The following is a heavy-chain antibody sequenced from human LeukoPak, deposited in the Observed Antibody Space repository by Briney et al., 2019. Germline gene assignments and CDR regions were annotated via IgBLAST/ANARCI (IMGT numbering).Heavy chain of an antibody. V-gene: IGHV3-23*01. CDR1: GFTFSSYA. D-gene: IGHD6-6*01. J-gene: IGHJ4*02. Sequence: GGSLRLSXAASGFTFSSYAMAWVGQAPGKGLEWVSGISGNGDTTYYADSVRGRFTISRDDSKNTLYLQMNSLRAEDTAVYSCAKDRGITSSATDYWGQGTLVTVSS. CDR2: ISGNGDTT. CDR3: AKDRGITSSATDY.